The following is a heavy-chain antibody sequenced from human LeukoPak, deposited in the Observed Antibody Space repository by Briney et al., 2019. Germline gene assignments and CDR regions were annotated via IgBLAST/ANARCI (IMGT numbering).Heavy chain of an antibody. V-gene: IGHV3-21*01. CDR1: GFTFSSYA. CDR3: AREPDYYDSSGYYYEYFQH. J-gene: IGHJ1*01. CDR2: ISSSSSYI. D-gene: IGHD3-22*01. Sequence: GGSLRLSCAASGFTFSSYAMSWVRQAPGKGLEWVSSISSSSSYIYYADSVKGRFTISRDNAKNSLYLQMNSLRAEDTAVYYCAREPDYYDSSGYYYEYFQHWGQGTLVTVSS.